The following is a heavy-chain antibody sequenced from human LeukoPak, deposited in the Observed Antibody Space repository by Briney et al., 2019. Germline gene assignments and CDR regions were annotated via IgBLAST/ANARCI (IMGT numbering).Heavy chain of an antibody. CDR1: GGSISSSSYY. Sequence: SETLSLTCTVSGGSISSSSYYWGWIRQPPGKGLEWIGNIYYSGSTYYNPSLKSRVIISVETSKNQFSLKLNSVAAADTAVYYCARGYYYMDVWGKGTTVTVSS. J-gene: IGHJ6*03. CDR2: IYYSGST. CDR3: ARGYYYMDV. V-gene: IGHV4-39*07.